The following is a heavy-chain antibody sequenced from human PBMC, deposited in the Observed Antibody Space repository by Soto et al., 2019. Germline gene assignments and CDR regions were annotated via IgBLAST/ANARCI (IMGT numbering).Heavy chain of an antibody. J-gene: IGHJ4*02. CDR2: ISAYNGNT. CDR1: GYTFTSYG. V-gene: IGHV1-18*01. D-gene: IGHD3-22*01. Sequence: QVQLVQSGAEVKKPGASVKVSCKASGYTFTSYGISWVRQAPGQGLEWMGWISAYNGNTNYAQKLQGRVTMTTDTSTSRAYRELRSLRSDDTAVYYCARVRVGLYYYDSSGYYNYWGQGTLVTVSS. CDR3: ARVRVGLYYYDSSGYYNY.